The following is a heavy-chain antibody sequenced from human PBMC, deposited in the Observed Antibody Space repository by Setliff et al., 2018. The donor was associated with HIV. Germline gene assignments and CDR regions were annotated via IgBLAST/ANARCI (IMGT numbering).Heavy chain of an antibody. CDR3: ARASYYYKSRGWVDF. J-gene: IGHJ4*02. CDR1: GVSVGSGDYY. CDR2: IFHSGDT. D-gene: IGHD3-22*01. V-gene: IGHV4-31*03. Sequence: TRSLTCSVSGVSVGSGDYYWHCIGQHQEKARGWRGYIFHSGDTYYNPSLKSRISMSVDTSKTQFSLKLPSVTAADTAVYYCARASYYYKSRGWVDFWGQGTLVTVSS.